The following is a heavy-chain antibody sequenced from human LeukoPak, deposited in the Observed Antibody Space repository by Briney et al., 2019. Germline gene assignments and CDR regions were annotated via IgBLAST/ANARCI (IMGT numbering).Heavy chain of an antibody. Sequence: GASVKVSCKASGYTFTSYGISWVRQAPGQGLEWMGWISAYNGNTNYAQKLQGRVTMTTDTSTSTAYMELSSLRSEDTAVYYCARGKRDYDILTGYYYYYYGMDVWGQGTTVTVSS. CDR1: GYTFTSYG. J-gene: IGHJ6*02. V-gene: IGHV1-18*01. CDR3: ARGKRDYDILTGYYYYYYGMDV. CDR2: ISAYNGNT. D-gene: IGHD3-9*01.